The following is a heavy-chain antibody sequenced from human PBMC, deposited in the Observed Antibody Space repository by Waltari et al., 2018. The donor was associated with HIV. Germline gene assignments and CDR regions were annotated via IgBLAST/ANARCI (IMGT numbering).Heavy chain of an antibody. D-gene: IGHD3-16*01. CDR3: TSSIPGDYYF. CDR2: INGEGSAT. V-gene: IGHV3-74*01. J-gene: IGHJ4*02. Sequence: EVQLVESGGGLVQTGGSLRLSCAASGFNFSDFWMHWGRQATGKGLGWVSRINGEGSATRYAGSVKGRFTISRYNAKNTLYLQMNSLRAADTAAYYCTSSIPGDYYFWSQGTLVTVSS. CDR1: GFNFSDFW.